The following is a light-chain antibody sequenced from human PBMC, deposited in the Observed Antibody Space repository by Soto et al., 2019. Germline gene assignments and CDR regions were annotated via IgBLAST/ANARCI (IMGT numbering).Light chain of an antibody. CDR1: QSVFYSSNNKNF. CDR3: QQYYSTPPT. Sequence: DIVMTQSPDSLAVSLGERTTINCRSSQSVFYSSNNKNFLAWYQQKPGQPPKLLLYWASTRESGVPDRFSGSGFGTDVTLTISSLQAEDVAVYYCQQYYSTPPTFGGGTKVEI. J-gene: IGKJ4*01. CDR2: WAS. V-gene: IGKV4-1*01.